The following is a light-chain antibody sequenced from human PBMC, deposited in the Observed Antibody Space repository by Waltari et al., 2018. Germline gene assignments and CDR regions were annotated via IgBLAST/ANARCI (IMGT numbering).Light chain of an antibody. CDR2: ASS. CDR3: QNYDKVPWT. Sequence: DIQMTQSPSSLSASVGYRLTIPFPASRDIINSLAWYQQVAGKVPKLLISASSTLQSGVPSRFSGSGSGSDFTLTINNLQPEDFATYYCQNYDKVPWTFGPGTRVDVK. CDR1: RDIINS. V-gene: IGKV1-27*01. J-gene: IGKJ1*01.